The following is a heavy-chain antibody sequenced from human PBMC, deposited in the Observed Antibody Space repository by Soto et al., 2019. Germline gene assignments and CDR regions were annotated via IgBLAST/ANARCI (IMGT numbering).Heavy chain of an antibody. J-gene: IGHJ4*02. Sequence: GGSLRLSCAASGFTFSSYAMSWVRQAPGKGLEWVSAISGSGGSTYYADSVKGRFTISRDNSKNTLYLQMNSLRAEDTAVYYCANIGFWYRSGPDDYWGQGTLVTVSS. CDR1: GFTFSSYA. CDR2: ISGSGGST. V-gene: IGHV3-23*01. CDR3: ANIGFWYRSGPDDY. D-gene: IGHD6-19*01.